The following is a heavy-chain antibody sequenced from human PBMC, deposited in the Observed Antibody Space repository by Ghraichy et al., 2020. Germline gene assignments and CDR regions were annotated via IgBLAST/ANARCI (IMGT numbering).Heavy chain of an antibody. Sequence: ASVKVSCKASGYTFTSYAMNWVRQAPGQGLEWMGWINTNTGNPTYAQGFTGRFVFSLDTSVSTAYLQISSLKAEDTAVYYCARGEAYDFWSAPPGYYYYMDVWGKGTTVTVSS. CDR1: GYTFTSYA. J-gene: IGHJ6*03. CDR3: ARGEAYDFWSAPPGYYYYMDV. V-gene: IGHV7-4-1*02. CDR2: INTNTGNP. D-gene: IGHD3-3*01.